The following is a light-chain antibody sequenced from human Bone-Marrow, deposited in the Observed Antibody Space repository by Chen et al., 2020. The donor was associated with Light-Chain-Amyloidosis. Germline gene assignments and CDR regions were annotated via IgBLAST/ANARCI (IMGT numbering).Light chain of an antibody. CDR1: NIGSTS. V-gene: IGLV3-21*02. J-gene: IGLJ3*02. Sequence: SSVLTPPSSVSVAPGQTATIACGGNNIGSTSVHWYQQTPGQAPLLVVYDDSDRPSGTPERLSGSNSGNTATLTISRVEAGDEADYYCQVWDRSSDRPVFGGGTKLTVL. CDR2: DDS. CDR3: QVWDRSSDRPV.